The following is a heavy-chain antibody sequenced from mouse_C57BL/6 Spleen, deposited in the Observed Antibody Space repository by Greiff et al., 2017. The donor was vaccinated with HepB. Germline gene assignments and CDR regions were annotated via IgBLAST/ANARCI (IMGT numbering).Heavy chain of an antibody. CDR1: GYSITSGYY. CDR3: ARGVVYFDY. Sequence: EVKVEESGPGLVKPSQSLSLTCSVTGYSITSGYYWNWIRQFPGNKLEWMGYISYDGSNNYNPSLKNRISITRDTSKNQFFLKLNSVTTEDTATYYCARGVVYFDYWGQGTTLTVSS. V-gene: IGHV3-6*01. CDR2: ISYDGSN. D-gene: IGHD1-1*02. J-gene: IGHJ2*01.